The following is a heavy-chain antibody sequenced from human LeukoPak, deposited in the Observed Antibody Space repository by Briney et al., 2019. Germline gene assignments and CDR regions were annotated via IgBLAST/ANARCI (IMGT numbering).Heavy chain of an antibody. Sequence: GGSLRLSCAASGFTFSSYAMSWVRQAPGKGLEWVSAISGSGGSTYYADSVKGRFTISRDTSKNILFLQMNTLRAEDTAIYYCAKDRTVGASYWYFDLWGRGTLVTVSS. CDR3: AKDRTVGASYWYFDL. V-gene: IGHV3-23*01. D-gene: IGHD1-26*01. CDR1: GFTFSSYA. J-gene: IGHJ2*01. CDR2: ISGSGGST.